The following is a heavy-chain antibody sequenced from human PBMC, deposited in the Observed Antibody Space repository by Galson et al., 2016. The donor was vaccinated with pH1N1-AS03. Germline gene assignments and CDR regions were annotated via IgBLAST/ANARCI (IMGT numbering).Heavy chain of an antibody. CDR1: GASISTQY. CDR2: LYYGGEN. J-gene: IGHJ4*02. Sequence: SETLSLTCTVSGASISTQYWSWIRQSPGKGLEWIGYLYYGGENKYNLTLKSRVTIPGDTSKNQVSRSVSSVTAADTAVYYCARVRLILGNSYFFDYWGQGSLVTVSS. CDR3: ARVRLILGNSYFFDY. V-gene: IGHV4-59*11. D-gene: IGHD6-25*01.